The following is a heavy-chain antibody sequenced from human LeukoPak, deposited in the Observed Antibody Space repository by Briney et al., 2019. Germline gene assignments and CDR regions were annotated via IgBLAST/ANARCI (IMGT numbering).Heavy chain of an antibody. CDR3: TRDNGEGAAAY. CDR1: LFTFRAYS. D-gene: IGHD6-13*01. Sequence: GGSLRLSCGGSLFTFRAYSMNSVRQAPGKGLEWVSSISSSSTDIYYTDSVKGRFTISRDNAKKSLFLQMNSLRAEYTAVYYCTRDNGEGAAAYWGQGTLVTVSS. CDR2: ISSSSTDI. V-gene: IGHV3-21*01. J-gene: IGHJ4*02.